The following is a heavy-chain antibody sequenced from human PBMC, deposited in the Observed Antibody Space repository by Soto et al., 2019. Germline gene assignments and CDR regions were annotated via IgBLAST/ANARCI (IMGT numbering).Heavy chain of an antibody. V-gene: IGHV4-4*07. Sequence: QVQLQESGPGLVKPSETLSLTCTVSGGSISGYYWSWIRQPAGKGLEWIGRVYSSGSTIYSPSLRSRVTMSVDTSKSQFSLRLTSVTAADTAVYYCARSSPGVAAVGWDFWGQGTLVTVSS. CDR2: VYSSGST. CDR1: GGSISGYY. J-gene: IGHJ4*02. CDR3: ARSSPGVAAVGWDF. D-gene: IGHD6-13*01.